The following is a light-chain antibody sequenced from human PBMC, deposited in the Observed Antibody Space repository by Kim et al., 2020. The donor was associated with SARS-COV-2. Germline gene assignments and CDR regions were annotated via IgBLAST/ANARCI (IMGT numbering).Light chain of an antibody. Sequence: QSALTQFASVSGSPGQSITISCTGTSSDVGVYNYVSWYQQQPGKAPKLMIYDVTKRPSGVSNRFSGSKSGNTASLTISGLQAEDEAEYFCSSHTTSKTLVFGGGTQLTVL. CDR1: SSDVGVYNY. CDR2: DVT. J-gene: IGLJ3*02. CDR3: SSHTTSKTLV. V-gene: IGLV2-14*03.